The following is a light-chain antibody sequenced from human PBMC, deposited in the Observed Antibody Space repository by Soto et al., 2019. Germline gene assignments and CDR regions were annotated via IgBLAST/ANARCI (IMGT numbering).Light chain of an antibody. CDR3: QTWGTAGV. Sequence: QPVLTQSPSASASLGASVKLTCTLSSGHIAYDIAWHQQQPGKGPRYLMKVYSLGGHSKGGGIPDRFSGSSSGTERYLTISSLQSEDEADYYCQTWGTAGVFGGGTQLTVL. V-gene: IGLV4-69*01. CDR1: SGHIAYD. J-gene: IGLJ3*02. CDR2: VYSLGGH.